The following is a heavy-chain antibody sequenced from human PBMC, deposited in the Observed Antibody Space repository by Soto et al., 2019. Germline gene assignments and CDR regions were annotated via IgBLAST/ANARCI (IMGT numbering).Heavy chain of an antibody. CDR2: IKQDGSEK. CDR3: ARHGDGVGGLIGAFEI. D-gene: IGHD2-8*01. Sequence: LRLSCAASGFTFSSYWMSWVRQAPGKGLEWVANIKQDGSEKYYVDSVKGRFTISRDNAKNSLYLQMNSLRAEDTAVYYCARHGDGVGGLIGAFEIWGQGTMVTVSS. J-gene: IGHJ3*02. V-gene: IGHV3-7*01. CDR1: GFTFSSYW.